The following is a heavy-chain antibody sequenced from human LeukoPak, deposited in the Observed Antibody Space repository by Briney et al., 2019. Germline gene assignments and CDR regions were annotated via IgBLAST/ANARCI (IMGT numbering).Heavy chain of an antibody. CDR2: ISNNGGYT. CDR3: TRGPGYHDSSYLDY. CDR1: GFTFSSSA. Sequence: GGSLRLSCAASGFTFSSSAMSWVRQAPGKGLEWVSAISNNGGYTYYADSVKGRFTISRDNSKNTLYLQMSSLRAEDTAVYYCTRGPGYHDSSYLDYWGQGTLVTVSS. V-gene: IGHV3-23*01. D-gene: IGHD3-22*01. J-gene: IGHJ4*02.